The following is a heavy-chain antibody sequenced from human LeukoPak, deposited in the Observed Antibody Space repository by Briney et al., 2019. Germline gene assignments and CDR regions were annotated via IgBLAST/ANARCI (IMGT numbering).Heavy chain of an antibody. CDR3: AKDGSGWRYYFDY. J-gene: IGHJ4*02. Sequence: GGSLRLSCAASGFTFDEYAMHWVRQAPGKGLEWVSGISWNSGSIGYADSVKGRFTISRDNAKNSLYLQMNSLRAEDTALYYCAKDGSGWRYYFDYWGQGTLVTVSS. D-gene: IGHD6-19*01. CDR2: ISWNSGSI. V-gene: IGHV3-9*01. CDR1: GFTFDEYA.